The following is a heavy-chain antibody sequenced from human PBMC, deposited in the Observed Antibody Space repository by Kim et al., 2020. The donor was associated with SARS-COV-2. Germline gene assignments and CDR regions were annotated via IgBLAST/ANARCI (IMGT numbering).Heavy chain of an antibody. V-gene: IGHV3-33*06. Sequence: GGSLRLSCAASGFTFSSCGMHWVRQAPGKGLEWVAVIWFDGTKKYYADSVKGRFTISRDNSKNTLYLQMNSLRVEDTAVYYCAKDAGYGGYDLDYWGQGTLVTVSS. CDR3: AKDAGYGGYDLDY. CDR2: IWFDGTKK. CDR1: GFTFSSCG. D-gene: IGHD5-12*01. J-gene: IGHJ4*02.